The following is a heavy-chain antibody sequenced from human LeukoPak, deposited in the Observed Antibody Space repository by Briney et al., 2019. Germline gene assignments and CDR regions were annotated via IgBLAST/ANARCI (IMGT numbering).Heavy chain of an antibody. J-gene: IGHJ6*04. CDR2: IWYDGSNK. D-gene: IGHD6-19*01. V-gene: IGHV3-33*01. CDR3: ARDQYPGIAVAATSYYYYYGMDV. CDR1: GFTFSSYG. Sequence: GGSLRLSCAASGFTFSSYGMHWVRQAPGKGLEWVAVIWYDGSNKYYADSVKGRFTISRDNSKNTLHLQMNSLRAEDTAVYYCARDQYPGIAVAATSYYYYYGMDVWGKGTTVTVSS.